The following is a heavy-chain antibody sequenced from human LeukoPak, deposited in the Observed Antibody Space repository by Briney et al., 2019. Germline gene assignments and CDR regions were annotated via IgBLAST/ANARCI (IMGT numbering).Heavy chain of an antibody. D-gene: IGHD6-19*01. CDR3: AKDQGSSSGWYSRDGFAL. J-gene: IGHJ3*01. CDR2: IISSGDST. V-gene: IGHV3-23*01. Sequence: GGSLRLSCAGSGLTFSSYAMSWVRQAPGKGLEWVSGIISSGDSTFYADSVKGRFTISRDNSKNTLYLQMNSLRAEDTAVYYCAKDQGSSSGWYSRDGFALWGRGTMVTVSS. CDR1: GLTFSSYA.